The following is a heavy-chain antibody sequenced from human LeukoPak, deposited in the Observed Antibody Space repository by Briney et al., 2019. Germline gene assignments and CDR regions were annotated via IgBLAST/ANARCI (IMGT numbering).Heavy chain of an antibody. V-gene: IGHV3-7*05. CDR3: ARGDYGDSFG. Sequence: PGGSLRLSCAVSGFTFSDHYMEWVRQAPGKGLEWVANIKPDGSEKYYVDSVKGRFTISRDNAKNSLYLQMNTLRADDTAVYYCARGDYGDSFGWGQGTLVTVSS. CDR2: IKPDGSEK. J-gene: IGHJ4*02. D-gene: IGHD4-17*01. CDR1: GFTFSDHY.